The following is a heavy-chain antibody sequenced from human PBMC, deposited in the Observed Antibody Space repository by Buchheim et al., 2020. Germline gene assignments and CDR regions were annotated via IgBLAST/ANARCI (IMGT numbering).Heavy chain of an antibody. CDR1: GGSFSGYY. D-gene: IGHD3-10*01. Sequence: QVQLQQWGAGLLKPSETLSLTCAVSGGSFSGYYWSWIRQPPGKGLEWIGEINHSGSTNYNPSLKSRVTISVDTSKNQFSLKLSSVTAADTAVYYCARGYYYGSRSYKATFDYWGQGTL. V-gene: IGHV4-34*01. J-gene: IGHJ4*02. CDR3: ARGYYYGSRSYKATFDY. CDR2: INHSGST.